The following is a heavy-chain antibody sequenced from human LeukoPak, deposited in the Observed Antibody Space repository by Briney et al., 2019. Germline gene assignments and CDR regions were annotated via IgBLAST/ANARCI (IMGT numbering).Heavy chain of an antibody. V-gene: IGHV3-11*05. CDR2: ISSSSSYT. J-gene: IGHJ6*02. CDR3: ARAATYYDILTGAPGYYGMDV. CDR1: GFTFSDYY. Sequence: GGSLRLSCAASGFTFSDYYMSWIRQAPGKGLEWVSYISSSSSYTNYADSVKGRFTISRDNVKNSLYLQMNSLRAEDTAVYYCARAATYYDILTGAPGYYGMDVWGQGTTVTVSS. D-gene: IGHD3-9*01.